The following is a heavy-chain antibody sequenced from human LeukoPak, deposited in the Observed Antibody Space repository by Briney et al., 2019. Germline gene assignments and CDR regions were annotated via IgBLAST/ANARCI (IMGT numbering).Heavy chain of an antibody. V-gene: IGHV3-48*03. J-gene: IGHJ4*02. Sequence: GGALRLSCVGSRFTFSNYVMKWVRQAPRKGVEWVSYISSIGSTTYYAHSLKGRFTISRDNAENSLFLQRNSLRAEDTGVYFCARLFEFWGQGTLVTVSS. CDR3: ARLFEF. CDR1: RFTFSNYV. CDR2: ISSIGSTT.